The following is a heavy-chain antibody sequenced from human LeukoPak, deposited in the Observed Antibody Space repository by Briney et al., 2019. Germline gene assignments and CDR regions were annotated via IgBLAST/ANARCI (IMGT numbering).Heavy chain of an antibody. D-gene: IGHD1-1*01. CDR3: AKEINWNVPSGETWFDP. CDR2: ISGSGGST. Sequence: PGGSLRLSCAASGFTFSSYAMSWVRQPPGKGLEWVSAISGSGGSTYYADSVKGRFTVSRDNSKTTLYLQMNSLRAEDTAVYYCAKEINWNVPSGETWFDPWGQGTLVTVSS. J-gene: IGHJ5*02. V-gene: IGHV3-23*01. CDR1: GFTFSSYA.